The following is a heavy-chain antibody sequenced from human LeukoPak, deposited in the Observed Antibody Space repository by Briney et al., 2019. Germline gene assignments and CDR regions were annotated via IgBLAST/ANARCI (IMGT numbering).Heavy chain of an antibody. Sequence: GGSLRLSCAASGFTVSSNYMSWVRQAPGKGLEWVSVIYSGGSTYYADSVKGRFTISRGNSKNTLYLQMNSLRAEDTAVYYCARVQRQVEGNMIVAYYYGMDVWGQGTTVTVSS. CDR1: GFTVSSNY. CDR2: IYSGGST. CDR3: ARVQRQVEGNMIVAYYYGMDV. J-gene: IGHJ6*02. D-gene: IGHD3-22*01. V-gene: IGHV3-53*01.